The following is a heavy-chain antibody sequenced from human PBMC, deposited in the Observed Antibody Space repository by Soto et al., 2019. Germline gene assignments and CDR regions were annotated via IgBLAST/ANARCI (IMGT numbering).Heavy chain of an antibody. CDR1: GFTFDDYA. V-gene: IGHV3-9*01. J-gene: IGHJ4*02. Sequence: HPGGSLRLSCAASGFTFDDYAMHWVRQAPGKGLEWVSGISWNSGSIGYADSVKGRFTISRDNAKNSLYLQMNSLRAEDTALYYCAKDTGTMVRGVISIPGYWGQGTLVTVSS. D-gene: IGHD3-10*01. CDR2: ISWNSGSI. CDR3: AKDTGTMVRGVISIPGY.